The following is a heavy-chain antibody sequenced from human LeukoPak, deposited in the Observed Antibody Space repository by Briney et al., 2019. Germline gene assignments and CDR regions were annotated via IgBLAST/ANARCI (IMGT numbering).Heavy chain of an antibody. D-gene: IGHD2-15*01. Sequence: ETLSLTCTVSGGSVSSGSYYWSWVRQAPGKGLEWVSVIYSGGSTYYADSVKGRFTISRDNSKNTLSLQLNSLRAEDTAVYYCAKGTSSSCYSAPNYWGQGTLVTVSS. CDR3: AKGTSSSCYSAPNY. CDR2: IYSGGST. V-gene: IGHV3-53*01. J-gene: IGHJ4*02. CDR1: GGSVSSGSYY.